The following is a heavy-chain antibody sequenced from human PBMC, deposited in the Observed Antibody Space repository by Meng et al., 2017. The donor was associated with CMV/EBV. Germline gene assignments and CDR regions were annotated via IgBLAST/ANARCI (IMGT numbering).Heavy chain of an antibody. CDR1: GGTFSSYG. J-gene: IGHJ3*02. D-gene: IGHD2-2*02. CDR3: ATCSSTSCYTDDAFDI. V-gene: IGHV1-69*05. CDR2: ISPIFGTA. Sequence: SVKVSCKASGGTFSSYGISWVRQAPGQGLEWMGGISPIFGTANYAQKFQGRVTITTDESTSTDYMELSSLRSEDTAVYYCATCSSTSCYTDDAFDIWGQGTMVTV.